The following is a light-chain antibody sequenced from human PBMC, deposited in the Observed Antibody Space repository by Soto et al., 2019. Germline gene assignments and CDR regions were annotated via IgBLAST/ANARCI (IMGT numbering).Light chain of an antibody. CDR1: RTNIGTNY. Sequence: QSVLTQPPSASGTPGQTVTISCSGSRTNIGTNYVYWYQQFPGTAPKLLIFGNDKRPSGVPERFSASKSGTSASLAISGLQSEDEADYYCSAWDDRLSVVFGGGTKVTVL. CDR2: GND. CDR3: SAWDDRLSVV. J-gene: IGLJ3*02. V-gene: IGLV1-47*01.